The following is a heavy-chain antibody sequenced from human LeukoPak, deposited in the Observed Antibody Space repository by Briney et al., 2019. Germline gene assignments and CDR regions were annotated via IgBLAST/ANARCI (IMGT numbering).Heavy chain of an antibody. D-gene: IGHD3-10*01. CDR3: AREYMVRGVILGNWFDP. CDR1: GGSISSYY. CDR2: TYYSGST. V-gene: IGHV4-59*01. J-gene: IGHJ5*02. Sequence: SETLSLTCTVSGGSISSYYWSWIRQPPGKGLEWIGYTYYSGSTNYNPSLKSRVTISVDTSKNQFSMKLSSVTAADTAVYYCAREYMVRGVILGNWFDPWGQGTLVTVSS.